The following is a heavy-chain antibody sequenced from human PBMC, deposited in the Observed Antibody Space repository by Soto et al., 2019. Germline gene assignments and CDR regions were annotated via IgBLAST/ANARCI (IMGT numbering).Heavy chain of an antibody. CDR2: IYYSGST. V-gene: IGHV4-39*01. CDR3: ARSHLLLKGYSL. J-gene: IGHJ4*02. Sequence: SETLSLTCTVSGGSISSSSYYWGWIRQPPGKGLEWIGSIYYSGSTYYNPSLKSRVTISVDTSKNQFSLKLSSVTAADTAVYYCARSHLLLKGYSLWGQGTLVTVSS. D-gene: IGHD6-13*01. CDR1: GGSISSSSYY.